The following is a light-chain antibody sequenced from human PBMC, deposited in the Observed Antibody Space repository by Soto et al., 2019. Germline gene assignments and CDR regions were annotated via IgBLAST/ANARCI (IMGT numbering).Light chain of an antibody. V-gene: IGKV3-20*01. CDR2: RAS. J-gene: IGKJ2*01. CDR1: QSVSSSY. CDR3: QQYGISPYT. Sequence: IVLTQSPGTLSLSPGASATLSCRASQSVSSSYLAWYQQKPGQAPRLLIYRASSRATGMPDRFRGSGSGTDFTLTISRLEPEDFAVYYCQQYGISPYTFGKGTKLQIK.